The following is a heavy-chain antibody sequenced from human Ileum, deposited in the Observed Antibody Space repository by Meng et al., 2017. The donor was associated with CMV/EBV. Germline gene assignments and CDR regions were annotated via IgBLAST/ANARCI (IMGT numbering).Heavy chain of an antibody. D-gene: IGHD6-6*01. CDR3: VRDPIAARPGY. CDR1: GGSVNSVSYY. V-gene: IGHV4-61*01. Sequence: CTVSGGSVNSVSYYWSWVRQPPGKGLEWIGNIYSRGNSHYNPSLVSRATISVDTSRNQFSLNLKSVTAADTAVYYCVRDPIAARPGYWGQGTLVTVSS. CDR2: IYSRGNS. J-gene: IGHJ4*02.